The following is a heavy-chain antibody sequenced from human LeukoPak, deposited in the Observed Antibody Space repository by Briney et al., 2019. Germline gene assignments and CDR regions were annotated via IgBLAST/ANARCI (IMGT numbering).Heavy chain of an antibody. CDR1: GFTFSSYA. Sequence: PGGSLRLSCAASGFTFSSYAMSWVRQAPGKGLEWVSAISGSGGSTYYADSVKGRFTISRDNSKNTLYLQMNSLRAEDTAVYYRAKLDQRRKSQVITVTTPDYWGQGTLVTVSS. J-gene: IGHJ4*02. V-gene: IGHV3-23*01. CDR2: ISGSGGST. CDR3: AKLDQRRKSQVITVTTPDY. D-gene: IGHD4-17*01.